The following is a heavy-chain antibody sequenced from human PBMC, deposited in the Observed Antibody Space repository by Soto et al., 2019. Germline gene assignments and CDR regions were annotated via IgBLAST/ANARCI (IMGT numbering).Heavy chain of an antibody. Sequence: PSETLSLTCTVSGGSILNGGHYWTWIRQHPGKGLEWIGKIFFSGNTHYNPALKSRLTFSVDTAKNQFSLRLTSVTAADTATYYCARGGSIPNRYDFWSGYSSGPDYWGQGTLVTVSS. V-gene: IGHV4-31*03. CDR3: ARGGSIPNRYDFWSGYSSGPDY. D-gene: IGHD3-3*01. CDR2: IFFSGNT. J-gene: IGHJ4*02. CDR1: GGSILNGGHY.